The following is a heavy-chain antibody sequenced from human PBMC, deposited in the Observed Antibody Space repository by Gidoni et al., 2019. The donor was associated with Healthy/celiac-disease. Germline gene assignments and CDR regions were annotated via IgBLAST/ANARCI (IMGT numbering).Heavy chain of an antibody. Sequence: QVQLVESGGGVVQPGRSLRLSGAASGCTFSSYGMHWVRQAPGKGLEWVAFIWYDGSNTYYADSVKSRFTISSDNSKNTLYLQMNSLRAEDTAVYYCARDRPGYYGDAFDIWGQGTMVTVSS. D-gene: IGHD3-22*01. J-gene: IGHJ3*02. CDR3: ARDRPGYYGDAFDI. CDR1: GCTFSSYG. V-gene: IGHV3-33*01. CDR2: IWYDGSNT.